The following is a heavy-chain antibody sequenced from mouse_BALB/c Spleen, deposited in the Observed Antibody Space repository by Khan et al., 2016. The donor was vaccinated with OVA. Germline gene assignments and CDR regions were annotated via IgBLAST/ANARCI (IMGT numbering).Heavy chain of an antibody. J-gene: IGHJ1*01. CDR2: IDPETGGT. CDR1: GYTFTDYE. CDR3: TRQDV. Sequence: QVQLKESGAELVRPGASVTLSCKASGYTFTDYEMHWVKQTPVHGLEWIGAIDPETGGTAYNQKFKGKATLTADKSSSTAYMELRSLTSEDSAVYYCTRQDVWGAGTTVTVSS. V-gene: IGHV1-15*01.